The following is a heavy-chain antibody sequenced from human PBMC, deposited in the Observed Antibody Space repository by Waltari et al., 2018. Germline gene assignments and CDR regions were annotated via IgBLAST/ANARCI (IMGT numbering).Heavy chain of an antibody. V-gene: IGHV3-53*01. CDR3: ARAESGGMFDYYYGMDV. J-gene: IGHJ6*02. CDR2: IYSGGIT. Sequence: ELQLVESGGGLIQPGGSLRLSCAASGFTVNTQSMSWVRQALGKGLEWISVIYSGGITYYADSVKGRFTISRDSYRNTLSLQMISLRAEDTAVYYCARAESGGMFDYYYGMDVWGQGTTVTVSS. CDR1: GFTVNTQS. D-gene: IGHD2-15*01.